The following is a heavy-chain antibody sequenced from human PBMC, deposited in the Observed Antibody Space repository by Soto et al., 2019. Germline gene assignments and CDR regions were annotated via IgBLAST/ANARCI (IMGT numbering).Heavy chain of an antibody. CDR3: ARDMALGLSDY. CDR2: INAVNGNT. Sequence: QVQLVQSGAEVKKPGASVKVSCKASGYTFTSYAMHWVRQAPGQRLEWMGWINAVNGNTKYSQKFQGRVTITRDTSASTVYMELSSLRSEDTAVYYCARDMALGLSDYWGQGTMVTVSS. CDR1: GYTFTSYA. D-gene: IGHD3-10*01. V-gene: IGHV1-3*01. J-gene: IGHJ4*01.